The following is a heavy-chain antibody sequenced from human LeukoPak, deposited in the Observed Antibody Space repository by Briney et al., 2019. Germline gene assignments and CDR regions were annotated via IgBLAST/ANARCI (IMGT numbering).Heavy chain of an antibody. CDR2: INADDGNI. J-gene: IGHJ4*02. CDR1: GYIFTTYA. V-gene: IGHV1-3*01. CDR3: ATGYRGGYYPDY. D-gene: IGHD3-22*01. Sequence: ASVKVSCKTSGYIFTTYAIHWVRQAPGRGLEWMGLINADDGNIRYSQRFQGRVTITRDTSANTAYMELSSLRFEDTAVYYCATGYRGGYYPDYWGQGTLVTVSS.